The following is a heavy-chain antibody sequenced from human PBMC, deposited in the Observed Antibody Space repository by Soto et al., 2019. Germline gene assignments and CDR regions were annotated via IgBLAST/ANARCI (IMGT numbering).Heavy chain of an antibody. J-gene: IGHJ3*02. CDR2: VTPTGDYT. Sequence: ASVKVSCKASGYTFTSYYMHWVRQAPGQGLEWMGIVTPTGDYTAYAQKFQGRVTMTRDTSATTVHMELSSLTSEDTAVYYCTRRPPSSGHPGLYAFDIWGQGTMVTVSS. D-gene: IGHD3-22*01. CDR1: GYTFTSYY. V-gene: IGHV1-46*01. CDR3: TRRPPSSGHPGLYAFDI.